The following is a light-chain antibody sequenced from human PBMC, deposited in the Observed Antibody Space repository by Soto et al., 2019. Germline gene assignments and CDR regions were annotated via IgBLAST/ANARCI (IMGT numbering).Light chain of an antibody. Sequence: QTVVTQEPSLTVSPGGTVTLTCASSTGAVTSGYYPNWFQQKPGQAPRALIYSTNKKHSWTPARFSGSLLGGKAARTLSGVQPEDEAEYYCLRYYGDARIFGGGTKLTVL. V-gene: IGLV7-43*01. J-gene: IGLJ2*01. CDR1: TGAVTSGYY. CDR2: STN. CDR3: LRYYGDARI.